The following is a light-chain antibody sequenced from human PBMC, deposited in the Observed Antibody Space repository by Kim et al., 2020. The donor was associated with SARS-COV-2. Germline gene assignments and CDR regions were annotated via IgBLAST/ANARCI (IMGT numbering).Light chain of an antibody. J-gene: IGLJ2*01. CDR3: NSRDSSGNHVA. CDR2: GKD. CDR1: SLRGSY. V-gene: IGLV3-19*01. Sequence: SSELTQDPAVSVALGQTVRITCQGDSLRGSYASWYQQKPGQAPILVIYGKDNRPSGIPDRFSGSSSVNTASLTITGAQAEDEADYYCNSRDSSGNHVAFGGGTQLTVL.